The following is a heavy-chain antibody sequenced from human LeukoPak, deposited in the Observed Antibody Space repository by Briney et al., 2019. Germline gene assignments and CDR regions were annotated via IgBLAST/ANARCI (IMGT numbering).Heavy chain of an antibody. CDR1: GFTVSSNY. D-gene: IGHD3-10*01. CDR2: LCSGGNT. CDR3: ARYDGGSGPFDY. Sequence: PGGSLRLSCAVSGFTVSSNYMSWVRQAPGKGLEWVSVLCSGGNTYYADSVKGRFTVSRDNSKNTLYLQMNSLRAEDTAVYYCARYDGGSGPFDYWGQGTLVTVSS. V-gene: IGHV3-53*01. J-gene: IGHJ4*02.